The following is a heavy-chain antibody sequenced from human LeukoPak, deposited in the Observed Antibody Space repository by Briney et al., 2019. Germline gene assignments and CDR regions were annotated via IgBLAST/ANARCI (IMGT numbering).Heavy chain of an antibody. Sequence: ASVKVSCKASGYTFTGYYMHWVRQAPGQGLERMGWINPNSGGTNYAQKFQGRVTMTRDTSISTAYMELSRLRSDDTAVYYCASYYYDSSGYTNDLYYYYGMDVWGQGTTVTVSS. CDR1: GYTFTGYY. D-gene: IGHD3-22*01. V-gene: IGHV1-2*02. J-gene: IGHJ6*02. CDR2: INPNSGGT. CDR3: ASYYYDSSGYTNDLYYYYGMDV.